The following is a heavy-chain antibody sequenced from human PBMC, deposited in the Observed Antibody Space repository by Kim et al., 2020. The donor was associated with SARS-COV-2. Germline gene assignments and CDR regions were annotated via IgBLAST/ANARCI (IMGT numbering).Heavy chain of an antibody. V-gene: IGHV3-66*01. CDR1: GYTVTYSY. D-gene: IGHD3-22*01. CDR2: ISSGGNT. Sequence: GGSLRLSCAASGYTVTYSYMGWVRQAPGKGLEWVSFISSGGNTIYADSVKGRLIISRDHSKNTLYLQMNSLRAEDTAVYYCATVVFYYDAGYFKNWGQGT. J-gene: IGHJ1*01. CDR3: ATVVFYYDAGYFKN.